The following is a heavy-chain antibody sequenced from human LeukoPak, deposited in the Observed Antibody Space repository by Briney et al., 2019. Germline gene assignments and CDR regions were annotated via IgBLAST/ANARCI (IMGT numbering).Heavy chain of an antibody. CDR1: GYTFANHW. D-gene: IGHD1-7*01. CDR3: ARTRGTTLILGSPFDV. J-gene: IGHJ3*01. Sequence: GESLKIPCRASGYTFANHWIIWVRQMPGKGLEWMGSIYPGDSDTRHSPSLQGLVTISADKSISTAFLQWNTLKPSDTATYYCARTRGTTLILGSPFDVWGQGTMVTVSS. CDR2: IYPGDSDT. V-gene: IGHV5-51*01.